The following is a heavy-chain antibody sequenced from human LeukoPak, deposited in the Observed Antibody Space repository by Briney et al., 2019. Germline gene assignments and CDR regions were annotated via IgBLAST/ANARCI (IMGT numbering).Heavy chain of an antibody. CDR2: ISYDGSNK. CDR3: ARGHLTDTSLDY. V-gene: IGHV3-30-3*01. Sequence: GRSLRLSCAASGFTFSSYAMHWVRQAPGKGLEWVAVISYDGSNKYYADSVKGRLTISRDNSKYTLYLQMNSLRAEDTAVYYCARGHLTDTSLDYWGQGTLVTVSS. CDR1: GFTFSSYA. J-gene: IGHJ4*02. D-gene: IGHD5-18*01.